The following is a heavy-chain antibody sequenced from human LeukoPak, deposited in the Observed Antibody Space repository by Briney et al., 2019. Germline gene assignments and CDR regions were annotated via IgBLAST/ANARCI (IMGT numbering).Heavy chain of an antibody. Sequence: GGSLRLSCAASGFTFSSYSMNWVRQAPGKGLEGVSSISSSSSDIYYADSVKGRFTISRDNAKNSLYLQMNSLRAEDTAVYYCASYGDYGYFDYWGQGTLVTVSS. CDR3: ASYGDYGYFDY. CDR1: GFTFSSYS. D-gene: IGHD4-17*01. CDR2: ISSSSSDI. V-gene: IGHV3-21*01. J-gene: IGHJ4*02.